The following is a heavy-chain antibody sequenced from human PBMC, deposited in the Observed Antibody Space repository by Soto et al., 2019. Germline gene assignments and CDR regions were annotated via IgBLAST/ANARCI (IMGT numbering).Heavy chain of an antibody. CDR2: IYYSENT. CDR1: CGSISSSRYY. D-gene: IGHD2-15*01. V-gene: IGHV4-39*07. J-gene: IGHJ6*02. CDR3: ARGGGLRPGMDV. Sequence: SETLFLTFTVSCGSISSSRYYWGWIRQPPVKGLEWIGSIYYSENTYYNPSLKSLVTISLDTSKNQFSLKLSSVTAAATAVYYCARGGGLRPGMDVGGQAITVTVPS.